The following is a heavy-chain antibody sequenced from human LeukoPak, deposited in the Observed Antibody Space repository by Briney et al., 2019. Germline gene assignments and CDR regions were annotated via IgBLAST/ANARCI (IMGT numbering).Heavy chain of an antibody. J-gene: IGHJ5*02. V-gene: IGHV4-39*07. CDR3: ARVYYDGWFDP. D-gene: IGHD4-23*01. CDR2: IYHSGST. CDR1: GGAISSSSYY. Sequence: SETLSLTCTVSGGAISSSSYYWGWIRQPPGKGLEWIGYIYHSGSTYYNPSLKSRVTISVDRSKNQFSLKLSSVTAADTAVYYCARVYYDGWFDPWGQGTLVTVSS.